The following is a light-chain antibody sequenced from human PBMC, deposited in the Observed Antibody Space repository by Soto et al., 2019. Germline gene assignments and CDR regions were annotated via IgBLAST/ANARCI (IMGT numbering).Light chain of an antibody. V-gene: IGKV1-39*01. CDR3: QQSYSTPWT. CDR2: AAS. J-gene: IGKJ1*01. CDR1: QSISNY. Sequence: DIQMTQSPSSLSASVGDRVTITCRASQSISNYLNWYQQKPGKAPKLLIYAASSLQSGVPSRFSGSGSGTDVTLTISSLQPEDFATYYCQQSYSTPWTFGQGTKVE.